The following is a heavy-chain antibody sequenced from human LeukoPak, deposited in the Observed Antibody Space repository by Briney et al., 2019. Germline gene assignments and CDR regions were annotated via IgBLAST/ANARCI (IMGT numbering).Heavy chain of an antibody. CDR1: GFTFSSYI. J-gene: IGHJ6*02. CDR3: AKDSTVSGSYYGMDT. V-gene: IGHV3-23*01. D-gene: IGHD3-22*01. Sequence: GGSLRLSCAASGFTFSSYIVTWVRQAPGKGLEWVSSISGSGSTTYFADSVKGRFTISRDNSKNTLYLQMSSLRAEDTAIYYCAKDSTVSGSYYGMDTWGQGTTVTVSS. CDR2: ISGSGSTT.